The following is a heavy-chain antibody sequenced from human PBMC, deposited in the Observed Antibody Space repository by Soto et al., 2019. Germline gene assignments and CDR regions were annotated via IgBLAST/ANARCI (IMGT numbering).Heavy chain of an antibody. D-gene: IGHD3-10*01. V-gene: IGHV3-74*02. Sequence: EVQLVESGGGLVQPGGSLRLSCAASGFSFSSNWMHWVRQAPGKGLVWVSRINGDGSTTQYADSVQVRFTISRDNTENTLYLRMNSLRADDTAVYYCASIPMVRGPSDYWGREPWSPSPQ. J-gene: IGHJ4*02. CDR2: INGDGSTT. CDR1: GFSFSSNW. CDR3: ASIPMVRGPSDY.